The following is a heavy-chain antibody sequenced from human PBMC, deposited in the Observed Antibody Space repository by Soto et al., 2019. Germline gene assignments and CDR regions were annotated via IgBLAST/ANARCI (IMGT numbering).Heavy chain of an antibody. J-gene: IGHJ5*02. CDR3: AREFCSGGNCYTYYFDP. CDR1: GLTFNRYW. D-gene: IGHD2-15*01. Sequence: GSLRLSCAASGLTFNRYWMHWVRHAPGKGLVWVSHINTDGSNTNYADSVKGRFTISRDNAKSTLFLQMNSLRDEDTAVYYCAREFCSGGNCYTYYFDPWGQGIPVTVSS. CDR2: INTDGSNT. V-gene: IGHV3-74*01.